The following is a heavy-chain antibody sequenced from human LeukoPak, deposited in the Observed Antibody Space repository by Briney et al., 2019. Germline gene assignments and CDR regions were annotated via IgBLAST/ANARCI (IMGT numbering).Heavy chain of an antibody. D-gene: IGHD5-24*01. CDR2: INPNSGGT. Sequence: ASVKVSCKASGYTFTGYYMHWVRQAPGQGLEWMGWINPNSGGTNYAQKFQGRVTMTRDTSISTAYMELSRLRSDDTAVYYCAREMATYVPYFDYWGQGTLVTVSS. CDR1: GYTFTGYY. J-gene: IGHJ4*02. CDR3: AREMATYVPYFDY. V-gene: IGHV1-2*02.